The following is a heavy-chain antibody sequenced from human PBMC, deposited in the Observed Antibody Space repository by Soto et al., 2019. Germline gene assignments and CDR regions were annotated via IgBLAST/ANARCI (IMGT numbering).Heavy chain of an antibody. CDR2: IWYDGSKK. D-gene: IGHD2-15*01. CDR3: ASEYCSGGRCYYYGMDV. V-gene: IGHV3-33*01. Sequence: QVQLVESGGGVVQPGRSLRLSCAASGFTFSSYGRHWVRQAPGKGLEWVAVIWYDGSKKYYADSVKGRFTISRDNSKNTLYLQMNSLRAEDTAVYYCASEYCSGGRCYYYGMDVWGQGTTVTVSS. CDR1: GFTFSSYG. J-gene: IGHJ6*02.